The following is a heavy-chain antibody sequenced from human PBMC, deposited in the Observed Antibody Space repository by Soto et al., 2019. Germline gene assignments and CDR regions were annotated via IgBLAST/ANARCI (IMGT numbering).Heavy chain of an antibody. CDR3: VASLAASGLNWLDP. V-gene: IGHV4-4*07. D-gene: IGHD6-13*01. CDR1: GGSISEKY. J-gene: IGHJ5*02. Sequence: QLQLQESGPGLVKASETLSLTCIVSGGSISEKYWNWVRQPPGKGLEWIGLIFANGHTEYNPSLKRRVTRSVDASKNQFSLRLTSTTAADTAVYYCVASLAASGLNWLDPWGRGTLVTVSS. CDR2: IFANGHT.